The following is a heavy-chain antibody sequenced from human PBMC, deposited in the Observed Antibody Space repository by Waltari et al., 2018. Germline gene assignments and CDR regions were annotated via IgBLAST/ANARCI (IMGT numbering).Heavy chain of an antibody. CDR3: VRTWGYSGYVF. Sequence: QFRLVQSEPALTRPGASVRLSCKVSAPGQTYPRIWVRQAPGQGPLWVGSIDPTTGHPTYARDFAGRFALSTDASVATSYLVISDLQTADTALYYCVRTWGYSGYVFWGQGTLITVSS. D-gene: IGHD6-25*01. J-gene: IGHJ4*02. V-gene: IGHV7-4-1*02. CDR2: IDPTTGHP. CDR1: APGQTYP.